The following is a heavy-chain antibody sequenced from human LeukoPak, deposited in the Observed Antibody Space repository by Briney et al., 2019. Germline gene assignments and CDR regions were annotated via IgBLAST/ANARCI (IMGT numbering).Heavy chain of an antibody. Sequence: ASVKVSCEASGYTFTSYYMHWVRQAPGQGLEWMGIINPSGGSTSYAQKFQGRVTMTSDTSTSTVYMELSSLRSEDTAVYYCARDKLRFLEWLSSIVNYGMDVWGQGTTVTVSS. CDR2: INPSGGST. CDR3: ARDKLRFLEWLSSIVNYGMDV. V-gene: IGHV1-46*01. CDR1: GYTFTSYY. D-gene: IGHD3-3*01. J-gene: IGHJ6*02.